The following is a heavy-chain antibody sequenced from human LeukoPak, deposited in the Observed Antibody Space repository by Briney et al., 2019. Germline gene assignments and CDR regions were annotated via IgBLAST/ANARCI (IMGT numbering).Heavy chain of an antibody. CDR3: AKGGGYAPLDY. Sequence: GGTLRLSCAASGFTFSSSAMTWVRHTPGKGLEWVSAINGDGSDTIYTDSVKDRFTVSRDNSKNTLYLQMQSLRAEDTAVYYCAKGGGYAPLDYWGQGNLVSVSS. J-gene: IGHJ4*02. CDR1: GFTFSSSA. CDR2: INGDGSDT. D-gene: IGHD5-12*01. V-gene: IGHV3-23*01.